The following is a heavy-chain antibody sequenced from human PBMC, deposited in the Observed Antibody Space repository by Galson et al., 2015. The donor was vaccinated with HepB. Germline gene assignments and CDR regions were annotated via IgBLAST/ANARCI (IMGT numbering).Heavy chain of an antibody. Sequence: QSGAEVKKPGESLRISCKGSGYSFTSYWISWVRQMPGKGLEWMGRIDPSDSYTNYSPSFQGHVTISADKSISTAYLQWSSLKASDTAMYYCAIHPQWLSYNWNDGGGDYWGQGTLVTVSS. CDR1: GYSFTSYW. J-gene: IGHJ4*02. D-gene: IGHD1-20*01. CDR2: IDPSDSYT. CDR3: AIHPQWLSYNWNDGGGDY. V-gene: IGHV5-10-1*01.